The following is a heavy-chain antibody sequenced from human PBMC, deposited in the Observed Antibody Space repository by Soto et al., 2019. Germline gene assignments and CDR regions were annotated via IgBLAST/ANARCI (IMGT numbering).Heavy chain of an antibody. Sequence: SETLSLTCTVSGGSISSYYWSWIRQPPGKGLEWIGYIYYSGSTNYNPPLKSRVTISVDTSKNQFSLKLSSVTAADTAVYYCARAARPSYSCYDHYYYYGMDVWGQGTTVTVSS. CDR1: GGSISSYY. D-gene: IGHD5-12*01. CDR2: IYYSGST. CDR3: ARAARPSYSCYDHYYYYGMDV. V-gene: IGHV4-59*01. J-gene: IGHJ6*02.